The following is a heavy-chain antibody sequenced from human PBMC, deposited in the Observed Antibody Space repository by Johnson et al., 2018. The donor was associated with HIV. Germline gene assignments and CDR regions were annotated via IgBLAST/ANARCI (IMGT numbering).Heavy chain of an antibody. CDR1: GFTVSSNY. V-gene: IGHV3-53*01. Sequence: LVQPGGSLRLSCAASGFTVSSNYMTWVRQAPGKGLEWVSVIYSGGSTYYADSVKGRFTISRDSAKNSLDLQLNSLRAEDTALYYCARGVIGEGATGGAFDIWGQGTMVTVSS. CDR2: IYSGGST. J-gene: IGHJ3*02. CDR3: ARGVIGEGATGGAFDI. D-gene: IGHD3-16*02.